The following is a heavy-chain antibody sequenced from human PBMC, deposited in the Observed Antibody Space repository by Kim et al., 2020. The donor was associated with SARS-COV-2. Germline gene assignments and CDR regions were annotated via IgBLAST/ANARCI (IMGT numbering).Heavy chain of an antibody. CDR1: GGSTSSYY. CDR3: ARPGDLDAFDI. V-gene: IGHV4-59*08. J-gene: IGHJ3*02. D-gene: IGHD2-21*02. CDR2: IYYSGST. Sequence: SETLSLTCTVSGGSTSSYYWSWIRHPPGKGLEWIGYIYYSGSTNYNPSLKSRVTISVDTSKNQFSLKLSSVTAADTAVYYCARPGDLDAFDIWGQGTMVTVSS.